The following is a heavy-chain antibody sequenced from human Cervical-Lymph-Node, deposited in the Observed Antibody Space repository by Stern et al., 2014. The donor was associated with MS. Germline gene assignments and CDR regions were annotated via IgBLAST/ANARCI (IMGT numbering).Heavy chain of an antibody. CDR2: IRQDGYDK. Sequence: EDQLGESGGGLVQPGGSLRLSCVASGFSFGTSWMSWVRQPPGRGLEWVANIRQDGYDKFYVDSVKGRFTISRDDARNSLYLQMNSLTVADTAVYYCARDRRAFLDYWGQGTHVAVSS. CDR3: ARDRRAFLDY. V-gene: IGHV3-7*01. D-gene: IGHD2/OR15-2a*01. CDR1: GFSFGTSW. J-gene: IGHJ4*02.